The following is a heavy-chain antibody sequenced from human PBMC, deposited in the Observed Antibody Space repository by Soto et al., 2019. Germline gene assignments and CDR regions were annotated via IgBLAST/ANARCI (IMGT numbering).Heavy chain of an antibody. CDR1: GLTFNEYY. CDR3: AGQTIVPVYFDH. V-gene: IGHV3-11*01. Sequence: GGSLRLSCEVSGLTFNEYYMSWVRQAPGKGLEWIAYISTGAINIYYADSVKGRFTISRDNAKHSLYLEMNNLRGEDTAVYYCAGQTIVPVYFDHWGQGTVVTVSS. J-gene: IGHJ4*02. D-gene: IGHD1-20*01. CDR2: ISTGAINI.